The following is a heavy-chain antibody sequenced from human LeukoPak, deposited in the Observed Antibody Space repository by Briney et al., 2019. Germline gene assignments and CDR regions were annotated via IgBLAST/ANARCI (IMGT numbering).Heavy chain of an antibody. CDR2: IIPIFGTA. D-gene: IGHD6-19*01. CDR3: ARGRVAGNYYYYYMDV. CDR1: GYTFTSYG. V-gene: IGHV1-69*13. Sequence: ASVKVSCKASGYTFTSYGISWVRQAPGQGLEWMGGIIPIFGTANYAQKFQGRVTITADESTSTAYMELSSLRSEDTAVYYCARGRVAGNYYYYYMDVWGKGTTVTISS. J-gene: IGHJ6*03.